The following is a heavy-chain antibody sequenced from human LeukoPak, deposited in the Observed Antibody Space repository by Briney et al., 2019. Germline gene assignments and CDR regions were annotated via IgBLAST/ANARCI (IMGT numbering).Heavy chain of an antibody. CDR3: ARGGSGIAARRRYYYYMDV. V-gene: IGHV1-2*02. CDR1: GYTFTGYY. D-gene: IGHD6-6*01. Sequence: GASVKVSCKASGYTFTGYYMHWVRQTPGQGLEWMGWINPNSGGTNYAQKFQGRVTMTRNTSISTAYMELSSLRSEDTAVYYCARGGSGIAARRRYYYYMDVWGKGTTVTVSS. CDR2: INPNSGGT. J-gene: IGHJ6*03.